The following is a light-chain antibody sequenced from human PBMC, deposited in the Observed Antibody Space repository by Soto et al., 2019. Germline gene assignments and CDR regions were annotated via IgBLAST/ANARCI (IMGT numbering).Light chain of an antibody. CDR1: QGISTY. Sequence: DVQLTQSPSFLSASVGDRFTITCRASQGISTYLAWYQQRPGKAPKLLIHTASTLQSGVPSRFSGSGSGTEFTLTISSLQPEDFATYYCQQRNTNPPNFGGGTKVDIK. J-gene: IGKJ4*01. V-gene: IGKV1-9*01. CDR2: TAS. CDR3: QQRNTNPPN.